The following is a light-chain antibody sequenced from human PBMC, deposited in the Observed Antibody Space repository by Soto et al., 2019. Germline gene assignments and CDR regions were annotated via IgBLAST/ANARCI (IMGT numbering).Light chain of an antibody. Sequence: QAVVTQPPSVSGAPGQRVTISCTGSSSNIGANYDVHWYQQRPGTAPKLLIFGNSNRPSGVPDRFSGSKSGTSASLAIAGLQAEDEADYFCQSYDSSLSIWVFGGGTKLTVL. CDR1: SSNIGANYD. V-gene: IGLV1-40*01. CDR3: QSYDSSLSIWV. CDR2: GNS. J-gene: IGLJ3*02.